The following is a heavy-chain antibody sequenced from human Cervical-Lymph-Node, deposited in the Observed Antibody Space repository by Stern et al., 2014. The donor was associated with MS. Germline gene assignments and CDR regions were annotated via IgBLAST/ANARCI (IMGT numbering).Heavy chain of an antibody. D-gene: IGHD3-9*01. Sequence: QVQLVQSGAEVKKPGYSVKVSCKASGDTFSNYAISWVRQAPGQGLEWMGGIIPIFGRPNYAQKFQDRVTITADESTSTAYMELSSLRSEDTAVYYCARGWSYDILTGYSYWGQGTLVTVSS. CDR1: GDTFSNYA. CDR3: ARGWSYDILTGYSY. V-gene: IGHV1-69*01. J-gene: IGHJ4*02. CDR2: IIPIFGRP.